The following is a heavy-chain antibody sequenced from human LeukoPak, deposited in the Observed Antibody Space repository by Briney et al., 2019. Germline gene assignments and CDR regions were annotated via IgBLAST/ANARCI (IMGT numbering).Heavy chain of an antibody. V-gene: IGHV4-61*02. Sequence: PSETLSLTCTVSGGSISSGSYYWSWIRQPAGKGLEWIGRIYSSGSSNYNPSLKSRVTISVDKSKNQFSLKLSSVTAADTAVYYCARAFDSSGAFDIWGQGTMVTVSS. CDR1: GGSISSGSYY. CDR3: ARAFDSSGAFDI. J-gene: IGHJ3*02. D-gene: IGHD3-22*01. CDR2: IYSSGSS.